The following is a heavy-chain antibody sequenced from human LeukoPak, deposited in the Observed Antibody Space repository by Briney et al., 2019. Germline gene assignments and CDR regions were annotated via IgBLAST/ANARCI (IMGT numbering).Heavy chain of an antibody. Sequence: GASVKVSCKASGYTFTSYGISWVRQAPGQGLEWMGWISAYNGNTNYAQKLQGRVTMTTDTSTSTAYMELRSLRSDDTAVYYCARVGGSWDSSGYSDYWGQGTLVTVSS. CDR2: ISAYNGNT. CDR3: ARVGGSWDSSGYSDY. V-gene: IGHV1-18*01. D-gene: IGHD3-22*01. J-gene: IGHJ4*02. CDR1: GYTFTSYG.